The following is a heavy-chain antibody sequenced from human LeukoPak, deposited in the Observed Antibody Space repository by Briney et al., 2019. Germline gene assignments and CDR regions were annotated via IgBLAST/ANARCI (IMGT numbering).Heavy chain of an antibody. D-gene: IGHD3-16*01. CDR2: ISGSGGST. J-gene: IGHJ4*02. V-gene: IGHV3-23*01. CDR3: TRDSDWVFWD. Sequence: GGSLRLFCAASGFTFSSYAMSWVRQAPGKGLEWVSAISGSGGSTYYADSVKGRFTISRDNARNSLFLQMNSLRAEDTAVYYCTRDSDWVFWDWGLGTLVTVSS. CDR1: GFTFSSYA.